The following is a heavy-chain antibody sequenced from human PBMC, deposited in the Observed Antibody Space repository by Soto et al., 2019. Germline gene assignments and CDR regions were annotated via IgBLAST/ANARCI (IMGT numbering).Heavy chain of an antibody. D-gene: IGHD3-10*01. CDR1: GGSISIGGYY. CDR3: ARDQPSPYGSGSSMDV. V-gene: IGHV4-31*03. J-gene: IGHJ6*02. Sequence: SETLSLTCTVSGGSISIGGYYWSCIRQHPGKGLEWIGYIYYSGSTYYNPSLKSRVTISVDTSKNQFSLKLSSVTAADTAVYYCARDQPSPYGSGSSMDVWGQGTTVTVSS. CDR2: IYYSGST.